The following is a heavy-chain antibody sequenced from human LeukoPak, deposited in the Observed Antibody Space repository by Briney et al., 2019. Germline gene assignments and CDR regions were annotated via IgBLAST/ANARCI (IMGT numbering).Heavy chain of an antibody. J-gene: IGHJ4*02. V-gene: IGHV3-20*04. Sequence: GGSLRLSCAASGFTFDDYGMSWVRQAPGKRLEWVSGINWNGGSTGYADSVKGRFTISRDNAKNSLYLQMNSLRAEDTALYYCARGYSSGWLDYWGQGTLVTVSS. D-gene: IGHD6-19*01. CDR1: GFTFDDYG. CDR3: ARGYSSGWLDY. CDR2: INWNGGST.